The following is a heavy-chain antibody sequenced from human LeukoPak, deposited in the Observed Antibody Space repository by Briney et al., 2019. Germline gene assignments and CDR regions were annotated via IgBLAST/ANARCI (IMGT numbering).Heavy chain of an antibody. CDR2: ISSTGGTT. Sequence: GGSLRLSCAASGITFSSYGMSWVRQAPGKGLEWVSSISSTGGTTYYADSVKGRFTISRDNSKNTLYLQMNSLRAEDTAVYYCARESYSSSWYAHAFDIWGQGTMVTVSS. D-gene: IGHD6-13*01. V-gene: IGHV3-23*01. J-gene: IGHJ3*02. CDR1: GITFSSYG. CDR3: ARESYSSSWYAHAFDI.